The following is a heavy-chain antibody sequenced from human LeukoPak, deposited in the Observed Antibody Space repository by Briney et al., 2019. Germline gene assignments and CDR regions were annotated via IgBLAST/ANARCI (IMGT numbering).Heavy chain of an antibody. CDR3: ARGSVYDFWSGLDY. J-gene: IGHJ4*02. CDR2: IYYSGST. D-gene: IGHD3-3*01. V-gene: IGHV4-59*08. CDR1: GGSISSYY. Sequence: SETLSLTCTVSGGSISSYYWSWIRQPPGKGLECIGYIYYSGSTNYNPSLKSRVTISVDTSKNQFSLKLSSVTAADTAVYYCARGSVYDFWSGLDYWGQGTLVTVSS.